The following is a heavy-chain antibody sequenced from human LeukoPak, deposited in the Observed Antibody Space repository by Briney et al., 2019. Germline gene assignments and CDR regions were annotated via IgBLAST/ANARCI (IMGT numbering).Heavy chain of an antibody. CDR3: ARSRGFDI. D-gene: IGHD1-1*01. J-gene: IGHJ3*02. CDR1: GFTFSTYT. V-gene: IGHV3-48*01. Sequence: GGSLRLSCAASGFTFSTYTMNWVRQAPGKGLEWVSCISGTSTTIDYADSVKGRFTISRDNAKNSLYLQMNSLRAEDTAVYYCARSRGFDIWGQGTMVTVSS. CDR2: ISGTSTTI.